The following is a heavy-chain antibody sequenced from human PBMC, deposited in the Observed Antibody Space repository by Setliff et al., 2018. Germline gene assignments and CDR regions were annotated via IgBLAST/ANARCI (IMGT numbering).Heavy chain of an antibody. J-gene: IGHJ4*02. V-gene: IGHV4-59*01. CDR1: GDSISRYY. Sequence: PSETLSLTCTVSGDSISRYYWSWIRQPPGKGLEWIGYIQNGGNTKYNPSLGSRITMSVDTSKNQFSLKLSSVTAADTAVYYCARGYYDSYARYYVVGDYWGQGTPVTVSS. CDR2: IQNGGNT. D-gene: IGHD3-22*01. CDR3: ARGYYDSYARYYVVGDY.